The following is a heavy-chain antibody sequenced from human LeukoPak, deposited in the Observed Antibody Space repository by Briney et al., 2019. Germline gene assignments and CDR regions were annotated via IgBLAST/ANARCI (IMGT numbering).Heavy chain of an antibody. V-gene: IGHV3-74*01. CDR1: GFTISSYW. CDR2: IKSDGSSI. J-gene: IGHJ5*02. CDR3: ARDSAMTMGNCLDP. D-gene: IGHD1-26*01. Sequence: GGSLRLSCAASGFTISSYWMHWVRHAPGKGLVWVSRIKSDGSSISYADSVKGRFTISRDNAKNTLYLQMNSLRVEDTAVYYCARDSAMTMGNCLDPWGQGTLVTVSS.